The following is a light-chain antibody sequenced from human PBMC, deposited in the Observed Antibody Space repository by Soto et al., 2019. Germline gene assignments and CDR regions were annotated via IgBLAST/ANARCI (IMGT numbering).Light chain of an antibody. CDR3: QSYDSSNPVL. CDR1: SGSIASNY. V-gene: IGLV6-57*02. Sequence: NFMLTQPHSVSASPGKTVTISCTDSSGSIASNYVQWYQQRPGSAPTTVIYEYNQRPSGVPDRFSGSIDGSSNSASLTISGLKAEDEADYYCQSYDSSNPVLFRGGTKLTVL. CDR2: EYN. J-gene: IGLJ2*01.